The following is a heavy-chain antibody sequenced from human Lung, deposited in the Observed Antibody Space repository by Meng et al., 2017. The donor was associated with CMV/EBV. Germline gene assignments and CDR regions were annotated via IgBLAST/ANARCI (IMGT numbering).Heavy chain of an antibody. CDR1: GYTFTNYG. Sequence: QAQLGQAGGEVKKPGASVKVSCKGSGYTFTNYGITWVRQAPGQGLEWMGWINAYNGDTNYAQTLQGRVTMTTDTSTSTAYMELRSLRSDDTAVYYCARVEVGITSGDYWGQGTLVTVFS. CDR3: ARVEVGITSGDY. J-gene: IGHJ4*02. CDR2: INAYNGDT. V-gene: IGHV1-18*01. D-gene: IGHD1-26*01.